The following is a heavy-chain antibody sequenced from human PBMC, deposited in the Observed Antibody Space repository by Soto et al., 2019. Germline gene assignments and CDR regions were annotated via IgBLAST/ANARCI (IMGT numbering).Heavy chain of an antibody. D-gene: IGHD2-21*01. CDR2: IYHSGTA. V-gene: IGHV4-4*02. J-gene: IGHJ4*02. Sequence: QVQLLQSGPGLVKPSGTLSLTCAVSGGSVSSTNWWTWVRQSPGKGLEWIGEIYHSGTATYNPSPRGRLTISVDTPTHPFSLTMRYMTAAHPAVSYCGTLPPPIALTLLPIPTWGQGTLVAVSS. CDR3: GTLPPPIALTLLPIPT. CDR1: GGSVSSTNW.